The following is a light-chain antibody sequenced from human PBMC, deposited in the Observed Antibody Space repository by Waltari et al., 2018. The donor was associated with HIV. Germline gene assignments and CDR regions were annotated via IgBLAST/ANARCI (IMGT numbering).Light chain of an antibody. CDR3: QQYGTSPTT. CDR1: QSVSSKY. V-gene: IGKV3-20*01. Sequence: EIVLTQSPGTLSLSPGEGATLSCRASQSVSSKYFAWYQPKPGQAPRLLIYGASSRATGIPDRFSGSGSGTDFTLTISRLEPEDFAVYYCQQYGTSPTTFGPGTKVDIK. J-gene: IGKJ3*01. CDR2: GAS.